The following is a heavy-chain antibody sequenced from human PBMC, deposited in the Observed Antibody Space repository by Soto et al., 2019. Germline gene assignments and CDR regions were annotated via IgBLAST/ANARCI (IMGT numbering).Heavy chain of an antibody. CDR3: ARDTGYDHDAFDI. CDR2: INPTGTMT. J-gene: IGHJ3*02. V-gene: IGHV1-46*01. D-gene: IGHD5-12*01. CDR1: GYTFITSYY. Sequence: GASVKVSCKASGYTFITSYYTHWVRQAPGQGLEWMGIINPTGTMTKYSERFQGRLTMTRDTSTSTDYIELSTLTSEDTAVYFCARDTGYDHDAFDIWGQGTMVTVSS.